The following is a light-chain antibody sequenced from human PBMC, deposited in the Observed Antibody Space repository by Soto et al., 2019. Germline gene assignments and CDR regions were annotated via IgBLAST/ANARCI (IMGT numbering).Light chain of an antibody. CDR3: QQFGSSPPIT. CDR1: QSVSSSY. V-gene: IGKV3-20*01. CDR2: GAS. J-gene: IGKJ5*01. Sequence: EIVLTQSPGTLSLTPGERATLSCRASQSVSSSYLAWYQQKPGKAPRLLIYGASSRATGIPDRFSGSGSGTDFTLTISRLEPDDFAVYFCQQFGSSPPITFGQGTRLEIK.